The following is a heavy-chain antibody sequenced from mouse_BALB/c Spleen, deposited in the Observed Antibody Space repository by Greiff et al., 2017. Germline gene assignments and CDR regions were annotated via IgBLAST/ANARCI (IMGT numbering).Heavy chain of an antibody. D-gene: IGHD6-1*01. Sequence: EVQRVESGGGLVQPGGSRKLSCAASGFTFSSFGMHWVRQAPEKGLEWVAYISSGSSTIYYADTVKGRFTISRDNPKNTLFLQMTSLRSEDTAMYYCARSAVPYAMDYWGQGTSVTVSS. J-gene: IGHJ4*01. CDR2: ISSGSSTI. CDR1: GFTFSSFG. CDR3: ARSAVPYAMDY. V-gene: IGHV5-17*02.